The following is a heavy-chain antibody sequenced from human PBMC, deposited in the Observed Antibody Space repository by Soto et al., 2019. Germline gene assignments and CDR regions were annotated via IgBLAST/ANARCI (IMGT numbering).Heavy chain of an antibody. CDR2: INHSGST. D-gene: IGHD3-16*01. Sequence: SETLSLTCAVYGGSISGYYWSWIRKPPGKGLEWIGEINHSGSTNYNPSLKSRVTISVDTSKNQFSLKLSSVTAADTAVYYCAKDRGTYAVYSTERHWGQGTVVTVSS. J-gene: IGHJ4*02. CDR3: AKDRGTYAVYSTERH. CDR1: GGSISGYY. V-gene: IGHV4-34*01.